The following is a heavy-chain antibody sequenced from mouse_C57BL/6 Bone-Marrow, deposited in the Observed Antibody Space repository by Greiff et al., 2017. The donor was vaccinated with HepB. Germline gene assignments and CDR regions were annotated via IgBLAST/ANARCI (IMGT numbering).Heavy chain of an antibody. CDR2: ISSGGSYT. D-gene: IGHD1-1*01. CDR1: GFTFSSYG. J-gene: IGHJ3*01. V-gene: IGHV5-6*02. Sequence: DVMLVESGGDLVKPGGSLKLSCAASGFTFSSYGVSWVRQTPDKRLEWVATISSGGSYTYYPDSVKGRFTISRDNAKNTLYLQMSSLKSEDTAMYYCTLLRGFAYWGHGTLVTVSA. CDR3: TLLRGFAY.